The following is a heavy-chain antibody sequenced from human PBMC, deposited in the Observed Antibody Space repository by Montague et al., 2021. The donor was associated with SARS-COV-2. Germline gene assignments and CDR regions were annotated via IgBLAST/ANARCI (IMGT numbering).Heavy chain of an antibody. CDR1: GFTLSDYY. Sequence: SLRLSGAASGFTLSDYYMSWIRQAPGKGLEWVSYLSSSCSTLYYSDSCXVLFTISRDNAKNSLYLQMNSLRAEDTAVSYCARDTALEGSRTGMDVWGQGTTVTVSS. CDR3: ARDTALEGSRTGMDV. CDR2: LSSSCSTL. D-gene: IGHD1-1*01. V-gene: IGHV3-11*01. J-gene: IGHJ6*02.